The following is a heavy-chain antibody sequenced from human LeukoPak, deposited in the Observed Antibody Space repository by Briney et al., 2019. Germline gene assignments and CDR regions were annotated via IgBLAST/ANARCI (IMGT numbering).Heavy chain of an antibody. V-gene: IGHV1-18*01. CDR1: GYSFIHSG. CDR2: LNPYNGDT. J-gene: IGHJ4*02. D-gene: IGHD1/OR15-1a*01. CDR3: ARTIETTSGYYFDY. Sequence: ASVKVSCQASGYSFIHSGLSWVRQAPGQGLEWMGWLNPYNGDTNFAQNLQGRVTMTRDKSTNTAYVELRSLRSDDTAVYYCARTIETTSGYYFDYWGQGTLVTVSS.